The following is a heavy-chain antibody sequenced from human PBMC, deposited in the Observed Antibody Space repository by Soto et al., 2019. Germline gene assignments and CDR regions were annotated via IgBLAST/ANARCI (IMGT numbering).Heavy chain of an antibody. CDR3: ARDLWVEPELYYYGMDV. Sequence: QVQLQESGPGLVRPSQTLYLTCTVSGDSISSADYYWSWLRQTPGKGLEWIGHIFYSGTTYYNPPRKSRLTISVDTSKNQFSLRLTSVTAADTAVYYCARDLWVEPELYYYGMDVWGQGTTVTVSS. CDR1: GDSISSADYY. V-gene: IGHV4-30-4*01. CDR2: IFYSGTT. J-gene: IGHJ6*02. D-gene: IGHD1-1*01.